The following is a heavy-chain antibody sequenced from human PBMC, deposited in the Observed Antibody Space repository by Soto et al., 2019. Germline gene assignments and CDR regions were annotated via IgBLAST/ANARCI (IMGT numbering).Heavy chain of an antibody. Sequence: PSETLSLTCTVSGGSISSYYWSWIRQPPGKGLEWIGYIYYRGSTNYNPSLKSRVTISVDTSKNQFSLKLSSVTAADTAVYYCARRYGSAIDYWGQGTLVTVSS. D-gene: IGHD1-26*01. J-gene: IGHJ4*02. CDR2: IYYRGST. V-gene: IGHV4-59*08. CDR3: ARRYGSAIDY. CDR1: GGSISSYY.